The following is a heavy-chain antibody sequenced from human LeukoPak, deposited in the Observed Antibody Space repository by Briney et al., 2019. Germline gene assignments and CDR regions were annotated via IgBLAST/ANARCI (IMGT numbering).Heavy chain of an antibody. CDR3: AKDRIRELLLWFDP. J-gene: IGHJ5*02. Sequence: GGSLRLSCAASGFTFSSYGMHWVRQAPGKGQEWVALISYDGSNKYYADSVKGRFTISRDNSKNSLYLQMNSLRTEDTALYYCAKDRIRELLLWFDPWGQGTLVTVSS. CDR1: GFTFSSYG. D-gene: IGHD1-26*01. CDR2: ISYDGSNK. V-gene: IGHV3-30*18.